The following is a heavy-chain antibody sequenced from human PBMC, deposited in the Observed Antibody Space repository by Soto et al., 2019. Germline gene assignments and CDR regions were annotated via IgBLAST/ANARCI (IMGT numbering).Heavy chain of an antibody. Sequence: SETLSLTCTVSGGSISSYYWSWIRQPPGKGLEWIGYIYYSGSTNYNPSLKSRVTISVDTSKNQFSLKLSSVTAADTAVYYCGRQLEFVSGGSCYSFDYWGQGTLVTVSS. CDR2: IYYSGST. V-gene: IGHV4-59*08. D-gene: IGHD2-15*01. CDR1: GGSISSYY. CDR3: GRQLEFVSGGSCYSFDY. J-gene: IGHJ4*02.